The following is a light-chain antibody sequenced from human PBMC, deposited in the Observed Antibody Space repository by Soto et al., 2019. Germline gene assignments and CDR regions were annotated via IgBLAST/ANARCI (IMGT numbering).Light chain of an antibody. Sequence: DIQLTQSPSFLSASVGDRVTITCRASQGISSYLAWYQQKPGKARKFLIYAASTLQSGVPSRFSGSGSGTEFTLKISSRQPEDFASYDCQHLNSYPTSITFDQGTRLEIK. CDR3: QHLNSYPTSIT. CDR2: AAS. CDR1: QGISSY. V-gene: IGKV1-9*01. J-gene: IGKJ5*01.